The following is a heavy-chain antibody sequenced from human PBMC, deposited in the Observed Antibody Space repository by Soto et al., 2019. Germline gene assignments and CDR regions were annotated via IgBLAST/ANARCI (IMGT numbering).Heavy chain of an antibody. D-gene: IGHD1-1*01. V-gene: IGHV1-69*13. CDR3: ATGSFTSTGGRIGYHYNAMDV. CDR2: IIPIFGPA. J-gene: IGHJ6*02. Sequence: SVKVSCKSSGGTFSSHSINWVRQAPGQGLGWMGGIIPIFGPANFAKKFQGRVTITADESTTTAYMELSSLTSEDTAVYYCATGSFTSTGGRIGYHYNAMDVWGQGTTVTVSS. CDR1: GGTFSSHS.